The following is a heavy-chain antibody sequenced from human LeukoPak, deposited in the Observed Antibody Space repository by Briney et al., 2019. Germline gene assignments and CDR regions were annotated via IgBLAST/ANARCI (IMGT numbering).Heavy chain of an antibody. CDR1: GYTFTSYG. V-gene: IGHV1-18*01. CDR3: ARDLASGGLLWFGEVKYYFDY. J-gene: IGHJ4*02. D-gene: IGHD3-10*01. CDR2: ISAYNGNT. Sequence: ASVKVSCKASGYTFTSYGISWVRQAPGQGLEWMGWISAYNGNTNYAQKLQGRVTMTTDTSTSTAYMELRSLRSDDTAVYYCARDLASGGLLWFGEVKYYFDYWGQGTLVTVSS.